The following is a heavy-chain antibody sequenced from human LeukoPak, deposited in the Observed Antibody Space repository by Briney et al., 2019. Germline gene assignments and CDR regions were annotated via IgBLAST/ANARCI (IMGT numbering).Heavy chain of an antibody. Sequence: SETLSLTCTVSGGSISSGNYYWSWIRQPAGKGLEWIGRIYTSGSTTYNPSLKSRVTMSIDTSKNQFSLKLSSVTAADTAIYYCARAYDYVWGGHTGGFDYWGQGTLVTVSS. V-gene: IGHV4-61*02. J-gene: IGHJ4*02. D-gene: IGHD3-16*01. CDR1: GGSISSGNYY. CDR3: ARAYDYVWGGHTGGFDY. CDR2: IYTSGST.